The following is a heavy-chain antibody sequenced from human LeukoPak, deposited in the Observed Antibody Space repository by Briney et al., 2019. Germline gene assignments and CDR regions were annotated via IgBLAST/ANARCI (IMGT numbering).Heavy chain of an antibody. CDR1: GFTFNNYA. J-gene: IGHJ6*02. D-gene: IGHD6-13*01. CDR3: AKEALSEDTSRYYYYYGMDV. Sequence: GGSLRLSCAASGFTFNNYAMSWVRRAPGKGLEWVSTVTGNGGSTYYADSVKGRFTISRDNSKNTVYLQMNSLREDTAVYYCAKEALSEDTSRYYYYYGMDVWGQGTTVTVSS. V-gene: IGHV3-23*01. CDR2: VTGNGGST.